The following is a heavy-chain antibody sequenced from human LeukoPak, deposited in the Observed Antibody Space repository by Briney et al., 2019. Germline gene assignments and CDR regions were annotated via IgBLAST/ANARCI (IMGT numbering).Heavy chain of an antibody. CDR1: GYSFTSFW. CDR2: IDPGDSDT. V-gene: IGHV5-51*01. Sequence: GESLKISRKASGYSFTSFWIGWMRQTPGKGLEWMGIIDPGDSDTRYTPSFQGQVTISADSSLTTAYLQWNSLKASDTAMYYCARQTAMGRSGDYWGQGTLVNVSS. J-gene: IGHJ4*02. CDR3: ARQTAMGRSGDY. D-gene: IGHD5-18*01.